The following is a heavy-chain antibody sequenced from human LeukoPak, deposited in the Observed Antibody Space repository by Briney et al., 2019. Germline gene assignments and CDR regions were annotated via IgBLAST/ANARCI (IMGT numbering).Heavy chain of an antibody. CDR2: ISAYNGNT. V-gene: IGHV1-18*01. CDR1: GYTFTSYG. CDR3: ARSLYRNVVPAADDAFDI. D-gene: IGHD2-2*01. Sequence: ASVKVSCKASGYTFTSYGISWVRQAPGQGLEWMGWISAYNGNTNYAQKLQGRVTMTTDTSTSTAYMELRSLRSDDTAVYYCARSLYRNVVPAADDAFDIWGQGTMVTVSS. J-gene: IGHJ3*02.